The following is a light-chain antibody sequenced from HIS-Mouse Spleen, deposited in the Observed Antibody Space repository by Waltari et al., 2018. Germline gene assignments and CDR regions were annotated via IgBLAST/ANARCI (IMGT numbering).Light chain of an antibody. CDR3: CSYAGSSTLV. CDR2: EGS. V-gene: IGLV2-23*01. J-gene: IGLJ3*02. CDR1: RRAVGLSTL. Sequence: QSALTQPASVSGSPGPSITIPCTGTRRAVGLSTLVPWYKQHPGKAPKLMIYEGSKRPSGVSNRFSGSKSGNTASLTISGLQAEDEADYYCCSYAGSSTLVFGGGTKLTVL.